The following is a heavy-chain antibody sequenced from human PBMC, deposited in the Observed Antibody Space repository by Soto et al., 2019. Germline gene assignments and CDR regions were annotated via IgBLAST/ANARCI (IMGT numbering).Heavy chain of an antibody. V-gene: IGHV3-23*01. CDR3: AKGFWDITMIVVDIDGYFDY. J-gene: IGHJ4*02. CDR2: ISGSGGST. Sequence: GGSLRLSCAASGFTFSSYAMSWVRQAPGKGLEWVSAISGSGGSTYYADSVKGRFTISRDNSKNTLYLQMNSLRAEDTAVYYCAKGFWDITMIVVDIDGYFDYWGQGTLVTVSS. D-gene: IGHD3-22*01. CDR1: GFTFSSYA.